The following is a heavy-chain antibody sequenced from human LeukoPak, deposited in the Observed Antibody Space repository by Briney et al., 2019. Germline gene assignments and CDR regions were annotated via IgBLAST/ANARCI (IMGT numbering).Heavy chain of an antibody. CDR3: ASFYGGNPRY. CDR2: IYYSGST. V-gene: IGHV4-59*01. D-gene: IGHD4-23*01. J-gene: IGHJ4*02. CDR1: GGSISTYY. Sequence: ETLSLTCTVSGGSISTYYWSWIRQPPGKGLEWIGYIYYSGSTSYNPSLKNRVTISVDTSKDQFSLKLSSVTPADTAVYYCASFYGGNPRYWGQGTLVTVSS.